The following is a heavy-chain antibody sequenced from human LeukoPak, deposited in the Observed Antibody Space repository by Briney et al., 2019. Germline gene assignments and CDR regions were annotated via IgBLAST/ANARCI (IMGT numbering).Heavy chain of an antibody. D-gene: IGHD2-2*02. J-gene: IGHJ4*02. CDR1: GGSISSYY. CDR3: VYQPLLYPAGY. CDR2: IYTSGST. Sequence: SETLSLTCIVSGGSISSYYWSWIRQPAGKGLEWIGRIYTSGSTNYNPSLKSRVTMSVDTSKNQFSLKLSSVTAADTAVYYCVYQPLLYPAGYWGQGTLVTVSS. V-gene: IGHV4-4*07.